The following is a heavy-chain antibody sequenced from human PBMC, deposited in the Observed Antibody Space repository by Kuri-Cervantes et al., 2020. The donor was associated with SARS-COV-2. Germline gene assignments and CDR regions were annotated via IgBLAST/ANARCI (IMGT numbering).Heavy chain of an antibody. D-gene: IGHD5-12*01. CDR2: ISYDGSNK. CDR1: GFTFSSYA. J-gene: IGHJ4*02. CDR3: ARDPDSGYDYASAFDY. Sequence: LSLTCAASGFTFSSYAMHWVRQAPGKGLEWVAVISYDGSNKYYADSVEGRFTISRDNSKNTLYLQMNSLRAEDTAVYYCARDPDSGYDYASAFDYWGQGTLVTGSS. V-gene: IGHV3-30*04.